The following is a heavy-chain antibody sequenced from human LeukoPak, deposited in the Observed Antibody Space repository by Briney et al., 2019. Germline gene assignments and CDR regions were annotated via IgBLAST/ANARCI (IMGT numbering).Heavy chain of an antibody. CDR3: ARGALFLECLLPSYYYYYYMDV. Sequence: SQTLSLTCAISGDSVSSNSAAWNWIRQSPSRGLEWLGRTYYRSKWYNDYAVSVKSRITINPDTSKNQFSLQLNSVTPEDTAVYYCARGALFLECLLPSYYYYYYMDVWGKGTTVTVSS. CDR2: TYYRSKWYN. J-gene: IGHJ6*03. CDR1: GDSVSSNSAA. D-gene: IGHD3-3*01. V-gene: IGHV6-1*01.